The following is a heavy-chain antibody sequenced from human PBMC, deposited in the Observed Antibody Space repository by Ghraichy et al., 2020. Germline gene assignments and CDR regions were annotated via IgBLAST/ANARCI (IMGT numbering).Heavy chain of an antibody. Sequence: SGPTLVKPTETLTLTCTVSGFSLSNARMGVSWIRQPPGKALEWLAHIFSNDEKSYSTSLKSRLTISKDTSKSQVVLSMTNMDPVDTATYYCARILGYASTYYGLDVWGQGTTVTVSS. D-gene: IGHD5-12*01. CDR2: IFSNDEK. J-gene: IGHJ6*02. CDR1: GFSLSNARMG. CDR3: ARILGYASTYYGLDV. V-gene: IGHV2-26*01.